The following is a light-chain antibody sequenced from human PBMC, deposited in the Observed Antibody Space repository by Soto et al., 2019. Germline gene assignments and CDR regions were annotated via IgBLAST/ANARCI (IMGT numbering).Light chain of an antibody. CDR1: QSVRDRY. J-gene: IGKJ1*01. Sequence: EIVLTQSPGTLSLSPGKRATLSCRASQSVRDRYLAWYQQKPGQAPSLLIYDTSTRATGVPDRFSGSGFGTEFTLTITSLQSEDFALYYCQQYNNWPPPCTFGQGTKVDIK. V-gene: IGKV3D-15*01. CDR2: DTS. CDR3: QQYNNWPPPCT.